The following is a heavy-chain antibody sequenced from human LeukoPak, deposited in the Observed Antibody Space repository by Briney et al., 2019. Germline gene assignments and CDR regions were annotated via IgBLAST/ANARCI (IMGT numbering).Heavy chain of an antibody. CDR1: GGSISSYY. V-gene: IGHV4-4*07. J-gene: IGHJ3*02. D-gene: IGHD3-22*01. Sequence: PSETLSLTCTVSGGSISSYYWSWIRQPAGKGLEWIGRIYTSGSTNYNPSLKSRVTISVDTSKNQFSLKLSSVTAADTAVYYCARDRVDYYDSSGSLGAFDIWGQGTMVTVSS. CDR2: IYTSGST. CDR3: ARDRVDYYDSSGSLGAFDI.